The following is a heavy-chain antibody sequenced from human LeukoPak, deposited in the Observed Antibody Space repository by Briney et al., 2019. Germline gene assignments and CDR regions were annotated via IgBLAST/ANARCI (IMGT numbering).Heavy chain of an antibody. J-gene: IGHJ2*01. CDR1: GFTFSDYY. CDR2: ISSSGSML. CDR3: ARDQRPAANIGSSDWYFDL. V-gene: IGHV3-11*04. D-gene: IGHD2-2*01. Sequence: GGSLRLSCTVSGFTFSDYYMSWVRQAPGKGLEWVSYISSSGSMLHYADSVEGRFTISRDNAKNSLYLQMSSLRVEDTAVYYCARDQRPAANIGSSDWYFDLWGRGTLVTVSS.